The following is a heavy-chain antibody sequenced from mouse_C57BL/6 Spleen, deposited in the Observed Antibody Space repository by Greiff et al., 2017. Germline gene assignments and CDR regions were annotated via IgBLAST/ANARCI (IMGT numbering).Heavy chain of an antibody. CDR1: GFTFRDYY. CDR2: IRNGGGST. J-gene: IGHJ2*01. Sequence: EVQGVESGGGLVQPGGSLKLSCAASGFTFRDYYMYWVRQTPEKRLEWVAYIRNGGGSTYYPDTVKGRFTISRDNAKNTLYLQMIRLRSEDTAMYYCARHTYYCGSNYLDYWGQGTPLPVSS. CDR3: ARHTYYCGSNYLDY. V-gene: IGHV5-12*01. D-gene: IGHD1-1*01.